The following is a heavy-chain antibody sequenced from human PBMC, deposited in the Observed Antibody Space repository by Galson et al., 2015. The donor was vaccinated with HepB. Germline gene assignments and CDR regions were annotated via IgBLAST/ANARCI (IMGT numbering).Heavy chain of an antibody. V-gene: IGHV3-21*01. J-gene: IGHJ4*02. CDR1: GFTFSSYS. CDR3: ARDWDGDHGGYFDY. D-gene: IGHD4-17*01. CDR2: ISSSSSYI. Sequence: SLRLSCAASGFTFSSYSMNWVRQAPGKGLEWVSSISSSSSYIYYADSVKGRFTISRDNAKNSLYLQMNSLRAEDTAVYYCARDWDGDHGGYFDYWGQGTLVTVSS.